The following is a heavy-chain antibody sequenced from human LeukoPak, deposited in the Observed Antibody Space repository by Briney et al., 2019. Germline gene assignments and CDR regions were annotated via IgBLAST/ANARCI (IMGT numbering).Heavy chain of an antibody. CDR3: ARVYYDSSGYDPSWFDP. V-gene: IGHV4-30-4*01. CDR1: GGSISSGDYY. J-gene: IGHJ5*02. CDR2: IYYSGST. Sequence: PSETLSLTCTVSGGSISSGDYYWSWIRQPPGKGLEWIGYIYYSGSTYYNPSLKSRVTISVDTSKNQFSLKMSSVTAADTAVYYCARVYYDSSGYDPSWFDPWGQGTLVTVSS. D-gene: IGHD3-22*01.